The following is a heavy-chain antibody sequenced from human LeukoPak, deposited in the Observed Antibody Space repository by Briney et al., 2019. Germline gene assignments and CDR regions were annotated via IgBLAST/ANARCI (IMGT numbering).Heavy chain of an antibody. Sequence: SETLSLTCSVSGDSISSSSSYWGWIRQPPGKGLQWIGSIYYSGSTYYNTSLKSRVTISVDTSNNQFSLKLSSVTAADTAVYYCGVITSYYYYYYMGVWGKGTTVTVSS. CDR3: GVITSYYYYYYMGV. CDR2: IYYSGST. CDR1: GDSISSSSSY. V-gene: IGHV4-39*07. D-gene: IGHD3-22*01. J-gene: IGHJ6*03.